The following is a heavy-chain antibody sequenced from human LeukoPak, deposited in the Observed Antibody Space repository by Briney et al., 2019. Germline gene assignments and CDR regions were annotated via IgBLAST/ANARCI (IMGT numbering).Heavy chain of an antibody. V-gene: IGHV4-59*08. J-gene: IGHJ6*02. D-gene: IGHD2-2*01. CDR1: GGSISSYY. CDR3: ARRAQLQRRRYGVDV. CDR2: IYYSGST. Sequence: SETLSLTCTVSGGSISSYYWSWIRQPPGKGLEWIGYIYYSGSTNYNPSLKSRVTISVDTSKNQLSLSLNSVTATDTAVYYCARRAQLQRRRYGVDVWGQGTTVTVSS.